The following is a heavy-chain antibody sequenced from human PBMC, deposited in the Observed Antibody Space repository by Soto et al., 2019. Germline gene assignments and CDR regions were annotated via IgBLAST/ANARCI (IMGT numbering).Heavy chain of an antibody. CDR1: GYTFTSYA. CDR2: INAGNGNT. D-gene: IGHD6-19*01. CDR3: ANWAHRGAVAGPTGY. J-gene: IGHJ4*02. Sequence: SSVKVSCKASGYTFTSYAMHWVRRAPGQRLEWMGWINAGNGNTKYSQKFQGRVTITRDTSASTAYMELSSLRSEDTAVYYCANWAHRGAVAGPTGYWGQGSLGTVSS. V-gene: IGHV1-3*01.